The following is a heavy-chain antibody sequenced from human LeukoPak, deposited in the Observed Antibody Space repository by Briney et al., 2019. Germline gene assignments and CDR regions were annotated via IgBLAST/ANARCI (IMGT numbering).Heavy chain of an antibody. CDR2: IYYSGST. J-gene: IGHJ6*02. D-gene: IGHD3-16*01. V-gene: IGHV4-61*05. Sequence: SETLSLTCTVSGGSISSRSYYWGWIRQPPGKGLEWIGNIYYSGSTNYNPSLKSRVTISVDTSKNQFSLKLSSVTAADTAVYYCARLKWDDYYYYYYGMDVWGQGTTVTVSS. CDR1: GGSISSRSYY. CDR3: ARLKWDDYYYYYYGMDV.